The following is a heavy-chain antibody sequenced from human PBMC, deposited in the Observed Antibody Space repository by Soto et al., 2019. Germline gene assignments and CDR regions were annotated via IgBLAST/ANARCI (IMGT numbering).Heavy chain of an antibody. J-gene: IGHJ6*02. Sequence: GGSLRLSCAASGFTFSSYGMHWVRQAPGKRLEWVAVIWYDGSNKYYADSVKGRFTISRDNSKNTLYLQMNSLRAEDTAVYYCARVRNDFWSGYYNYYYYYGMDVWAQGTTVTVSS. D-gene: IGHD3-3*01. CDR3: ARVRNDFWSGYYNYYYYYGMDV. CDR2: IWYDGSNK. CDR1: GFTFSSYG. V-gene: IGHV3-33*01.